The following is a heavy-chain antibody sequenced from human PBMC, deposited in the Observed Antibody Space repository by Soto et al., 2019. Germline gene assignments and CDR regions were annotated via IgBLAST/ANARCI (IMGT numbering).Heavy chain of an antibody. J-gene: IGHJ4*02. V-gene: IGHV3-30*18. D-gene: IGHD3-10*01. CDR2: ISYDGSNK. CDR3: AKDRSPALWFGELPPHIFDY. Sequence: PLGGSLRLSCAASGFTFSSYGMHWVRQAPGKGLEWVAVISYDGSNKYYADSVKGRFTISRDNSKDTLYLQMNSLRAEDTVVYYCAKDRSPALWFGELPPHIFDYWGQGTLVTVSS. CDR1: GFTFSSYG.